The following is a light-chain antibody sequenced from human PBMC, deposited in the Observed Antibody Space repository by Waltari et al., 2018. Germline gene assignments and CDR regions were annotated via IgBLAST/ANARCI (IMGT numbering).Light chain of an antibody. V-gene: IGLV1-47*02. CDR2: TDD. Sequence: SVLTQPPSASGAPGQRVTISCSGSSSNIGSRYVYWYQQVPGKAPKLLIYTDDQRAAGVPDRVSASKSGTSASLAISGLRSEDEADYYYASWDDSPSGHVVFGGGTKLTVL. CDR3: ASWDDSPSGHVV. J-gene: IGLJ2*01. CDR1: SSNIGSRY.